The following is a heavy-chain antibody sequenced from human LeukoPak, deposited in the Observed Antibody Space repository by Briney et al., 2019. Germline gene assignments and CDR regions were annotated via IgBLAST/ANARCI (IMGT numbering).Heavy chain of an antibody. D-gene: IGHD3-10*01. CDR2: IYHSGST. Sequence: SETLSLTCAVSGGSISSGGYPWSWIRQPPGKGLEWIGYIYHSGSTYYNPSLKSRVTISVDRSKNQFSLKLSSVTAADTAVYYCATYGSGYDAFDIWGQGTMVTVSS. CDR3: ATYGSGYDAFDI. V-gene: IGHV4-30-2*01. J-gene: IGHJ3*02. CDR1: GGSISSGGYP.